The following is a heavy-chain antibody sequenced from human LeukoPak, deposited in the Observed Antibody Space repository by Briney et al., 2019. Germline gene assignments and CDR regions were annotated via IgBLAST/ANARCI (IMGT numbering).Heavy chain of an antibody. CDR2: IYYSGST. V-gene: IGHV4-39*07. J-gene: IGHJ4*02. D-gene: IGHD1-26*01. CDR1: GGSISSSSDY. CDR3: AKDKGGRLPGYHLDY. Sequence: SETLSLTCTVSGGSISSSSDYWGWIRQPPGKGLEWIGSIYYSGSTYYNPSLKSGVTISLDTSKNQFSLKLTSVTAADTAVYFCAKDKGGRLPGYHLDYWGQGTLVTVSS.